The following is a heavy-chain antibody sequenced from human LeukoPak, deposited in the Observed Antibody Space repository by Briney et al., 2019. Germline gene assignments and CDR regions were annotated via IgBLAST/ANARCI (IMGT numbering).Heavy chain of an antibody. CDR1: GGSISSGGSY. J-gene: IGHJ4*02. Sequence: ASETLSLTCTVSGGSISSGGSYWSWIRQLPGKGLEWLGYIYYTGSAYYKPSLKSRVTMSVDTSKNHFSLKVNSVTAADTAVYYCARGVGYCSGGRCYFDYWGQGTLVTVSS. V-gene: IGHV4-31*03. D-gene: IGHD2-15*01. CDR3: ARGVGYCSGGRCYFDY. CDR2: IYYTGSA.